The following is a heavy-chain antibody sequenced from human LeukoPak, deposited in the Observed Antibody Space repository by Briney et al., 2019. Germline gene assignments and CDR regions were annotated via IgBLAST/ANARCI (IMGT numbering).Heavy chain of an antibody. Sequence: ASVKVSCKASGYTFTSYDINWVRQATGQGFEWMGWMNPNSGNTGYAQKFQGRVTMTRNTSISTAYMELSSLRSEDTAVYYCARVHYSREHCSSTSCYASFDYWGQGTLVTVSS. V-gene: IGHV1-8*01. CDR1: GYTFTSYD. D-gene: IGHD2-2*01. J-gene: IGHJ4*02. CDR2: MNPNSGNT. CDR3: ARVHYSREHCSSTSCYASFDY.